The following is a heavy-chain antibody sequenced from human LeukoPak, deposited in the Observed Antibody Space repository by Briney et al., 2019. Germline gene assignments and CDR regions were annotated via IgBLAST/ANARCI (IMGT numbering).Heavy chain of an antibody. CDR3: ARSSTVTTHGGFDY. CDR1: GYTFTSYG. Sequence: GASVKVSCKASGYTFTSYGISWVRQAPGQGLEWMGRIIPILGIANYAQKFQGRVTITADKSTSTAYMELSSLRSEDTAVYYCARSSTVTTHGGFDYWGQGTLVTVSS. CDR2: IIPILGIA. V-gene: IGHV1-69*04. J-gene: IGHJ4*02. D-gene: IGHD4-17*01.